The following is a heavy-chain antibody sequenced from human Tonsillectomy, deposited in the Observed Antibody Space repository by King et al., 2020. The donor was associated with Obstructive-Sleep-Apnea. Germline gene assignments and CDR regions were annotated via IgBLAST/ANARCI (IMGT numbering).Heavy chain of an antibody. CDR2: ISYDGSNK. CDR1: GFIFSSYA. CDR3: ARDRRYFDY. J-gene: IGHJ4*02. Sequence: VQLVESGGGVVQPGRSLRLSCAASGFIFSSYAIHWVRPAPGKGLEWGAVISYDGSNKFYADSVKGRFTISRDNSKNTLYLQMNSLKPEDTAVYYCARDRRYFDYWGQGTLVTVSS. V-gene: IGHV3-30-3*01.